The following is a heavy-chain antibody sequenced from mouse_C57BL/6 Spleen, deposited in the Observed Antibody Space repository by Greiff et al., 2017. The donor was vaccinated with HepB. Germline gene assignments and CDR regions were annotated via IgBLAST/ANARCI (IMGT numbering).Heavy chain of an antibody. V-gene: IGHV14-2*01. CDR1: GFNIKDYY. CDR3: ARSMPNWDRYFDY. CDR2: IDPEDGET. D-gene: IGHD4-1*01. Sequence: EVQLQQSGAELVKPGASVKLSCTASGFNIKDYYMHWVKQRTEQGLEWIGRIDPEDGETKYASKFQGKATITADTSSNTAYLQISSLTSEDTAFYYGARSMPNWDRYFDYWGQGTTLTVSS. J-gene: IGHJ2*01.